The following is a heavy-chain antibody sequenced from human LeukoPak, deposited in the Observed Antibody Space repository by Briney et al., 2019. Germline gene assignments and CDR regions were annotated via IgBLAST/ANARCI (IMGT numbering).Heavy chain of an antibody. J-gene: IGHJ6*03. CDR1: GGSISSSSYY. D-gene: IGHD1-14*01. CDR2: IYYSGST. Sequence: TASETLSLTCTVSGGSISSSSYYWGWIRQPPGKGLEWIGSIYYSGSTNYNPSLKSRVTISVDTSKNQFSLKLSSVTAADTAVYYCARQPLKSEGYMDVWGKGTTVTISS. V-gene: IGHV4-39*01. CDR3: ARQPLKSEGYMDV.